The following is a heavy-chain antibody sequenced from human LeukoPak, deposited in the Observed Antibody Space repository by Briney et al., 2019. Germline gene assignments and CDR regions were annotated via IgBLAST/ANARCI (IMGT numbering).Heavy chain of an antibody. CDR3: ARILVVYAISGWFDP. V-gene: IGHV3-74*01. D-gene: IGHD2-8*02. CDR2: INSDGSVT. Sequence: GGSLRLSCAASGFTFSSYWMHWVRQAPGKGLLWVSRINSDGSVTTYADSVKGRFTISRDNAKNSLYLQMNSLRAEDTAVYYCARILVVYAISGWFDPWGQGTLVTVSS. CDR1: GFTFSSYW. J-gene: IGHJ5*02.